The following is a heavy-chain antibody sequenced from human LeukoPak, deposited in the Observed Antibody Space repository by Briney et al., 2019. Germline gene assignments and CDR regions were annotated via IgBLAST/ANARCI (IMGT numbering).Heavy chain of an antibody. J-gene: IGHJ6*03. CDR3: ARDLGGYPFFMDV. D-gene: IGHD2-15*01. Sequence: PSETLSLTCTVSGDSISTYYWSWIRQPPGKGLEWIGYIDYSGSTAYNPSLNGRVAVSLDASKNQFSLKLRSVTAADTAVYYCARDLGGYPFFMDVWGRGTTVIVSS. CDR1: GDSISTYY. CDR2: IDYSGST. V-gene: IGHV4-59*12.